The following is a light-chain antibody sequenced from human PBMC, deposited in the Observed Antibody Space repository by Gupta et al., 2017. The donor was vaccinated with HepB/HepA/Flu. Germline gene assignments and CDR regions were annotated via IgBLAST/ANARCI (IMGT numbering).Light chain of an antibody. J-gene: IGLJ3*02. CDR3: SSWDHSLNIWV. CDR2: RNN. Sequence: QAVLTQPPSVSKVLTPTATLTFTGNTNHVGKQGAVWLQQHRGHPPKFLSYRNNNRPSGISERFSASRSGNIASLTISGLQPEDEADYYCSSWDHSLNIWVFGGGTKLTVL. CDR1: TNHVGKQG. V-gene: IGLV10-54*04.